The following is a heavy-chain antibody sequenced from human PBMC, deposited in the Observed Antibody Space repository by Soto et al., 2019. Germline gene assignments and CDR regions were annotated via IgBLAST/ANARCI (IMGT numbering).Heavy chain of an antibody. D-gene: IGHD2-21*01. Sequence: QGQLVQSGAEVKKPGASVKVSCKTSTYDINWVRQAPGQGLEWMGYIIFDSDETGNAQKFQGRVTFTEDTSIRTAYMELSGLTSEDTAIYYCPAYQQGAGFTKWGQGTLVTVSS. CDR2: IIFDSDET. J-gene: IGHJ4*02. V-gene: IGHV1-8*01. CDR3: PAYQQGAGFTK. CDR1: TYD.